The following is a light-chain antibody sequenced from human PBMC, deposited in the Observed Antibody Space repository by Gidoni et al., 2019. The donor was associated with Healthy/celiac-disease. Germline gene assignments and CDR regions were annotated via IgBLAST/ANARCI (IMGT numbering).Light chain of an antibody. CDR2: GNS. Sequence: QSVLTQPHAVSGAPGQRVPISCTGSSSNIGAGYDVHWYQQLPGPAPKLLIYGNSNRPSGVPDRFSGSKSGTSASLAIPGLQAEDEADYYCQSYDSSLSGSGVFGGGTKLTVL. CDR1: SSNIGAGYD. CDR3: QSYDSSLSGSGV. V-gene: IGLV1-40*01. J-gene: IGLJ3*02.